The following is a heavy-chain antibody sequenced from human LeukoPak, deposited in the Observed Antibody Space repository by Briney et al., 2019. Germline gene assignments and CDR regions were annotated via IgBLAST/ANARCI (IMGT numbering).Heavy chain of an antibody. CDR2: IYYSGST. Sequence: SETLSLTCTVSGGSISSYYWSWIRQPPGKGLEWIGYIYYSGSTNYNPSLKSRVTISVDTSKNQFSLNLISVTAADTAVYYCARASSYTGHLGWWGQGTLVTVSS. J-gene: IGHJ4*02. V-gene: IGHV4-59*08. CDR1: GGSISSYY. CDR3: ARASSYTGHLGW. D-gene: IGHD2-2*01.